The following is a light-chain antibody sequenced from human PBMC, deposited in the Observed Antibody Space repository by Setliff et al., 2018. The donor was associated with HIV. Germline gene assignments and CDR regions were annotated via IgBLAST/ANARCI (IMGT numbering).Light chain of an antibody. Sequence: VVTQAPSLTVSPGGTVTLTCASNTEAVTTGHYPSWFQQKPGQAPRALIYNAFNKQSWTPARFSGSLLGGKAALTLSGVQPEDEADYYCLLYFGIVQLWVFGGGTK. J-gene: IGLJ3*02. V-gene: IGLV7-43*01. CDR3: LLYFGIVQLWV. CDR2: NAF. CDR1: TEAVTTGHY.